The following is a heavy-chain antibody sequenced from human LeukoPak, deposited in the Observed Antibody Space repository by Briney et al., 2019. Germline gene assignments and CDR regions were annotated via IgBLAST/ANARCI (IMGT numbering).Heavy chain of an antibody. CDR3: AKGGTYRDYFDY. CDR2: ISYDGSNK. Sequence: QPGRSLRLSCAASGFSFSNYGIHWVRQAPGKWLEWVTVISYDGSNKYYADSVKGRFTISRDNSKNTLYLQMNSLRAEDTAVYYCAKGGTYRDYFDYWGQGTLVTVSS. V-gene: IGHV3-30*18. J-gene: IGHJ4*02. CDR1: GFSFSNYG. D-gene: IGHD3-16*01.